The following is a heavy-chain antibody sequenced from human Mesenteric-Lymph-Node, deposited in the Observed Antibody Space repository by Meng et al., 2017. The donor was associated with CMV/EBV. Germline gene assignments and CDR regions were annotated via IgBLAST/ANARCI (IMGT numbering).Heavy chain of an antibody. CDR2: ISASGSAT. V-gene: IGHV3-23*01. J-gene: IGHJ6*02. D-gene: IGHD2-21*02. CDR1: GITFGDHA. CDR3: AKTAGMTYYSYGMDV. Sequence: GESLKISCTASGITFGDHAMTWVRQAPGKGLQWVSSISASGSATYYADSVKGRFTIPRDNSRSTLFLQMNSLRAEDTAVYYCAKTAGMTYYSYGMDVWGQGTTVAVSS.